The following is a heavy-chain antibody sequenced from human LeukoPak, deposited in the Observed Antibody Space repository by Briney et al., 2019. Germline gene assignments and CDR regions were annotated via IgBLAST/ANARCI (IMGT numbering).Heavy chain of an antibody. Sequence: GESLKISCKGSGYSFASYWIGWVRQMPGKGLEWMGIIYPGDSDARYSPSFQGQVTISADKSINTAYLQWSSLKASDTAMYYCARVVVPAAGRYYFDFWGQGTLVTVSS. CDR2: IYPGDSDA. V-gene: IGHV5-51*01. CDR3: ARVVVPAAGRYYFDF. D-gene: IGHD2-2*01. J-gene: IGHJ4*02. CDR1: GYSFASYW.